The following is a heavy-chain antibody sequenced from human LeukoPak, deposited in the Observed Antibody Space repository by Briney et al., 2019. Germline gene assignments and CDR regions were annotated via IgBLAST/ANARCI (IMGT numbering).Heavy chain of an antibody. CDR1: GGSISSYY. J-gene: IGHJ5*02. D-gene: IGHD2-21*02. CDR2: IYYSGST. CDR3: ARGPDCGGDCDWFDP. V-gene: IGHV4-59*01. Sequence: SETLSLTCTVSGGSISSYYWSWIRQPPGKGLEWIGYIYYSGSTNYNPSLKSRVTISVDTSKNQFSLKLSSVTAADTAVYYCARGPDCGGDCDWFDPWGQGTLVTVSS.